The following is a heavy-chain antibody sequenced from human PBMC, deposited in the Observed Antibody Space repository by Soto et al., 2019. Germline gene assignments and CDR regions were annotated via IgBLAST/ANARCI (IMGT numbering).Heavy chain of an antibody. CDR3: ARDGDCSGASCWIDY. J-gene: IGHJ4*02. V-gene: IGHV1-69*04. CDR1: GGTLSSYT. Sequence: QVQLVHSGAEVKKPGSSVKVSCKASGGTLSSYTISWVRQAPGQGLEWMGRIIPILGIANYAQKFQGRVTITADKSTSTAYMELSSLRSEDTVVYYCARDGDCSGASCWIDYWGQGTLVTVSS. D-gene: IGHD2-15*01. CDR2: IIPILGIA.